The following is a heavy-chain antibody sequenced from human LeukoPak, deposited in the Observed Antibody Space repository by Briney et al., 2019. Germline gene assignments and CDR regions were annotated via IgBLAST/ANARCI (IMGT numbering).Heavy chain of an antibody. V-gene: IGHV1-69*13. Sequence: SVKVSCKDSGGTFSSYAISWVRQAPGQGLEWMGGIIPIFGTANYAQKFQGRVTITADESTSTAYMELSSLRSEDTAVYYCARGPDCSSTSCYPPYYYGMDVWGKGTTVTVSS. D-gene: IGHD2-2*01. CDR2: IIPIFGTA. CDR3: ARGPDCSSTSCYPPYYYGMDV. J-gene: IGHJ6*04. CDR1: GGTFSSYA.